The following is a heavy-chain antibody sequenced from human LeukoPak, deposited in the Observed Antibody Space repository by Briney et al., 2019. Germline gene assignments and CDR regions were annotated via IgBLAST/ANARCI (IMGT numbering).Heavy chain of an antibody. J-gene: IGHJ4*02. CDR1: GFTLRSYG. V-gene: IGHV3-30*03. CDR2: ISHDGSKK. CDR3: AREQWLQPDD. D-gene: IGHD5-24*01. Sequence: GGSLRLSCAASGFTLRSYGMHWVRQPQGEGLEWVAVISHDGSKKYSAESVKGRFTISRDNSKNTLYLQMNSLRAEDTAVYYCAREQWLQPDDWGQGTLVTVPS.